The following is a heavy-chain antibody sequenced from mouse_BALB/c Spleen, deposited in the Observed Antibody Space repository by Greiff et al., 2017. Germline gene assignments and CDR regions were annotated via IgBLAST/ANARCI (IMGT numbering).Heavy chain of an antibody. CDR2: IDPANGNT. D-gene: IGHD1-2*01. CDR3: ARKIILRLHAMDY. Sequence: VQLKQSGAELVKPGASVKLSCTASGFNIKDTYMHWVKQRPEQGLEWIGRIDPANGNTKYDPKFQGKATITADTSSNTAYLQLSSLTSEDTAVYYCARKIILRLHAMDYWGQGTSVTVSS. CDR1: GFNIKDTY. J-gene: IGHJ4*01. V-gene: IGHV14-3*02.